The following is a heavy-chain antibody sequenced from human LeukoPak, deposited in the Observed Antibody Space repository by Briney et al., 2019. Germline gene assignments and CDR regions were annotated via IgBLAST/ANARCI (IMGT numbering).Heavy chain of an antibody. V-gene: IGHV4-59*08. J-gene: IGHJ6*02. Sequence: SETLSLTCTVSGGSISHYFWSWIRQPPGKALEWIGYIYYSGSTNYNPSLKSRVTISVDTSKNQFSLKLSSVTAADTAVYYCARHGAFLAVAGTNGMDVWGQGTTVTVSS. CDR3: ARHGAFLAVAGTNGMDV. D-gene: IGHD6-19*01. CDR2: IYYSGST. CDR1: GGSISHYF.